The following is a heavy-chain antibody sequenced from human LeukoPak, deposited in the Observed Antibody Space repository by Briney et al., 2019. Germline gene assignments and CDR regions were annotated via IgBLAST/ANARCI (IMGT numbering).Heavy chain of an antibody. D-gene: IGHD5-18*01. CDR1: GGTFSSYA. CDR2: IIPILGIA. J-gene: IGHJ4*02. CDR3: ARVTKRGYSYGYSDY. V-gene: IGHV1-69*04. Sequence: SVTVSCKASGGTFSSYAISWVRQAPGQGLEWMGRIIPILGIANYAQEFQGRVTITADKSTSTAYMELSSLRSEDTAVYYCARVTKRGYSYGYSDYWGQGTLVTVSS.